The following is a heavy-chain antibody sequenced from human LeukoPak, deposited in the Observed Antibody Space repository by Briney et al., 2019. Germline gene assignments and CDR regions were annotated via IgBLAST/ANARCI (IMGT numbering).Heavy chain of an antibody. CDR1: GFSLSTSGVG. CDR2: IYWNDDK. V-gene: IGHV2-5*01. CDR3: AHYLSSYDRHDIYNWFDP. J-gene: IGHJ5*02. D-gene: IGHD3-22*01. Sequence: ESGPTLVNPRQTLTLTCTFSGFSLSTSGVGVGWIRQPPGKALEWLALIYWNDDKRYSPSLKSRLTITKDTSKNQVVLTMTNMDPVDTATYYCAHYLSSYDRHDIYNWFDPWGQGTLVTVSS.